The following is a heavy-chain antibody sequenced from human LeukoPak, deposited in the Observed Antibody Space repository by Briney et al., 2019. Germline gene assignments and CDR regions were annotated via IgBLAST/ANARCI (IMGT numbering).Heavy chain of an antibody. J-gene: IGHJ6*03. Sequence: PGGSLRLSCAASGFTFSNYWMSWVRQAPGKGLEWVANIKQDGSEKYYVDSVKGRFTISRDNAKNSLYLQMNSLRAEDTAVYYCARDQQLYYYYYYMDVWGKGTTVTVSS. CDR2: IKQDGSEK. CDR3: ARDQQLYYYYYYMDV. CDR1: GFTFSNYW. D-gene: IGHD1-1*01. V-gene: IGHV3-7*01.